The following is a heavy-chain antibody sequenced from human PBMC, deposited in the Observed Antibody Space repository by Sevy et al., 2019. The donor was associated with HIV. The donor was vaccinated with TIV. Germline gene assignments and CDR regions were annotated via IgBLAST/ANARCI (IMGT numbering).Heavy chain of an antibody. Sequence: SETLSLTCTVSGGSITSLYWNWIRQPPWKGLEWIANTYYNGHINYNPSLKSRVTLSLDTSKNQFSLRLSSVTAADTAMYYCAGENAWGRGYSWGQGTLVTVSS. CDR2: TYYNGHI. CDR3: AGENAWGRGYS. D-gene: IGHD1-26*01. CDR1: GGSITSLY. J-gene: IGHJ4*02. V-gene: IGHV4-59*08.